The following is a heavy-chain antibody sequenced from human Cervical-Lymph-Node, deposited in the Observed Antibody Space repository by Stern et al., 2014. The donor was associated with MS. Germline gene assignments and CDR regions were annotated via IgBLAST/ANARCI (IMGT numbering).Heavy chain of an antibody. Sequence: VQLVESGGGVVQPGRSLRLSCAASGFTFSSYGMHWVRQGPGKGLEWVAVISYDGSNKYYADSVKGRFTISRDNSKNTLYLQMNSLRAEDTAVYYCAKADYDSSGYHFDYWGQGTLVTVSS. CDR2: ISYDGSNK. CDR3: AKADYDSSGYHFDY. J-gene: IGHJ4*02. V-gene: IGHV3-30*18. CDR1: GFTFSSYG. D-gene: IGHD3-22*01.